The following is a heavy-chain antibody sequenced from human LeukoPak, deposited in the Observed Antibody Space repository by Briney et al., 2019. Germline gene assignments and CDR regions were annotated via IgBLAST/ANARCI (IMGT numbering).Heavy chain of an antibody. CDR2: IRYDGSNK. CDR1: GFTFSSYG. CDR3: AKDRDRYSSSPNWFDP. V-gene: IGHV3-30*02. Sequence: PGGSLRLSCAASGFTFSSYGMHWVGQAPGKGLEWVAFIRYDGSNKYYADSVKGRFTISRDNSKNTLYLQMNSLRAEDTAVYYCAKDRDRYSSSPNWFDPWGQGTLVTVSS. D-gene: IGHD6-6*01. J-gene: IGHJ5*02.